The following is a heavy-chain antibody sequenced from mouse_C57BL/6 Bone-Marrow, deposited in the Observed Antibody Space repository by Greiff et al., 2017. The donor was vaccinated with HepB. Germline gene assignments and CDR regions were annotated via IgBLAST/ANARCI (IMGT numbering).Heavy chain of an antibody. D-gene: IGHD2-1*01. J-gene: IGHJ3*01. CDR2: IYPGNSDT. CDR1: GYTFTSYW. Sequence: EVQLQQSGTVLARPGASVKMSCKTSGYTFTSYWMHWVKQRQGQGLEWIGAIYPGNSDTSYNQKFKGKAKLTAVTSASTAYMELSSLTNEDSAVYYYTRALYGNYPAWFAYWGQGTLVTVSA. CDR3: TRALYGNYPAWFAY. V-gene: IGHV1-5*01.